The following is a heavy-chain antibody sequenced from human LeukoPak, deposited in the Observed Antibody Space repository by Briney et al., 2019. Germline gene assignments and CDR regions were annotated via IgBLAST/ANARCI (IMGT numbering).Heavy chain of an antibody. D-gene: IGHD2-15*01. J-gene: IGHJ6*02. V-gene: IGHV3-30*03. CDR3: ARAIVVDGMDV. CDR2: ISYDGSNK. Sequence: PGGSLRLSCAASGFTFSSYGMHWVRQAPGKGLEWVAVISYDGSNKYYADSVKGRFTISRDNSKNSLYLQMNSLRAEDTAVYYCARAIVVDGMDVWGQGTTVTVSS. CDR1: GFTFSSYG.